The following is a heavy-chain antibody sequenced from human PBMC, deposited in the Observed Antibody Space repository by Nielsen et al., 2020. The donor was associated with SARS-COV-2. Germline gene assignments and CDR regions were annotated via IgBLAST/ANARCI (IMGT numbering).Heavy chain of an antibody. CDR3: AVRFLEWLPERSLNY. Sequence: ASVKVSCKASGYTFTSYYMHWVRQAPGQGLEWMGIINPSGGSTSYAQKFQGRVTITADESTSTAYMELSSLRSEDTAVYYCAVRFLEWLPERSLNYWGQGTLVTVSS. V-gene: IGHV1-46*01. CDR1: GYTFTSYY. D-gene: IGHD3-3*01. CDR2: INPSGGST. J-gene: IGHJ4*02.